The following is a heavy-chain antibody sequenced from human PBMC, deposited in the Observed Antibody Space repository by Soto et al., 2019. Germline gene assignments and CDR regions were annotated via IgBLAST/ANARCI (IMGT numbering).Heavy chain of an antibody. J-gene: IGHJ6*01. CDR2: IYYSGST. V-gene: IGHV4-30-4*01. CDR3: ARSMLYGVEV. D-gene: IGHD2-8*01. CDR1: GGSISSGYYY. Sequence: LSLTCSVSGGSISSGYYYWSWIRQLPGKGLQWLGNIYYSGSTCHNPSLKTRLIILIDTSKNQSSLKGGSVTAADSAGYYCARSMLYGVEVCGQGITVTVS.